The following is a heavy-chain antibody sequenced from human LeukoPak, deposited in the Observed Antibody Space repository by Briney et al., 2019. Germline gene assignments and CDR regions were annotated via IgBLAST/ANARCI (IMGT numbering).Heavy chain of an antibody. CDR2: ISYDGSNK. V-gene: IGHV3-30*04. D-gene: IGHD6-13*01. CDR3: AKTYSSSWSGY. J-gene: IGHJ4*02. CDR1: GFTFSSYA. Sequence: GGSLRLSCAASGFTFSSYAMHWFRQAPGKGLEWVAAISYDGSNKYYADSVKGRFTFSRDNSKNTLYLQMDSLRADDTAMYYCAKTYSSSWSGYWGQGTLVTVSS.